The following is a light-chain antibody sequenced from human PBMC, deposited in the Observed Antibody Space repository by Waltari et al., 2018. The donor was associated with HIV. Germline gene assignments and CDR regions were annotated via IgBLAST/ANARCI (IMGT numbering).Light chain of an antibody. CDR1: SGHSNYA. CDR2: IDNDGSH. V-gene: IGLV4-69*01. J-gene: IGLJ3*02. Sequence: QLVVTQSPSASASLGASVKLTCTLSSGHSNYAIAWHQQQPEKGPRYLMKIDNDGSHNKGDGIPDRFPGSSSGAERYLTIYSLQSEDEADYYCQTWGTGIQVFGGGTKLTVL. CDR3: QTWGTGIQV.